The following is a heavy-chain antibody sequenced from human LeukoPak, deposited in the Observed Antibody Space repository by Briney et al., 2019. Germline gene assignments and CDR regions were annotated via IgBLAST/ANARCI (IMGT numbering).Heavy chain of an antibody. Sequence: GGSLRLSCAASGFTFSNAWMSWVRQTPGKGLEWVSNIKPDGREKYYVDSVKGRFTISRDNAQNSLFLQMNSLRADDTAVYYCAIRADYWGQGTLVTVSS. CDR2: IKPDGREK. J-gene: IGHJ4*02. CDR1: GFTFSNAW. CDR3: AIRADY. V-gene: IGHV3-7*01.